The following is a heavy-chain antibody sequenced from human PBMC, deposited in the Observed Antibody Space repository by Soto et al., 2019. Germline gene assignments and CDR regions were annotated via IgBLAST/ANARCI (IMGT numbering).Heavy chain of an antibody. J-gene: IGHJ4*02. CDR3: ARDCHHCIAARPFDY. CDR2: IIPIFGTA. CDR1: GGTFSSYA. Sequence: QVQLVQSGAEVKKPGSSVKVSCKASGGTFSSYAISWVRQAPGQGLEWMGGIIPIFGTANYAQKFQGRVTINADESTSTAYKELSSLRSEDTAVYYCARDCHHCIAARPFDYWGQGTLVTVSS. D-gene: IGHD6-6*01. V-gene: IGHV1-69*12.